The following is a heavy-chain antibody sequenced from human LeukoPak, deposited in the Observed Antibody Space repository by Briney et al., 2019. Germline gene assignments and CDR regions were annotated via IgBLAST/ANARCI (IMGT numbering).Heavy chain of an antibody. Sequence: GGSLRLSCAASGFTFDDYGMSWVRQAPGKGLEWVSSISSSSSYIYYADSVKGRFTISRDNAKNSLYLQMNSLRAEDTAVYYCARDYDYVWGSYRYTEFDYWGQGTLVTVSS. D-gene: IGHD3-16*02. CDR3: ARDYDYVWGSYRYTEFDY. CDR2: ISSSSSYI. J-gene: IGHJ4*02. CDR1: GFTFDDYG. V-gene: IGHV3-21*01.